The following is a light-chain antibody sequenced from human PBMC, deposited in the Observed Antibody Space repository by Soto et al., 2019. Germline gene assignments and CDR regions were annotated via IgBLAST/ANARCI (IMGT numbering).Light chain of an antibody. CDR2: GAF. CDR3: QQFNNWPWT. CDR1: QSISIN. Sequence: EVVITDSPFSLSVSPGERASLSCRASQSISINLAWYQQKPGQAPSLLIYGAFTRATGIPDRFSGSGSGTEFTLTISSLQSEDFAVYYCQQFNNWPWTFGQGTKVDI. J-gene: IGKJ1*01. V-gene: IGKV3D-15*01.